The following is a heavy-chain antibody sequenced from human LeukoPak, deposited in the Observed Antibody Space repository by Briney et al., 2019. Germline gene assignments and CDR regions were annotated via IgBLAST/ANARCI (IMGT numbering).Heavy chain of an antibody. J-gene: IGHJ5*02. CDR1: GFTFSNYD. V-gene: IGHV3-33*01. D-gene: IGHD3-22*01. Sequence: GGSLRLSCAASGFTFSNYDMHWVRQAPGKGLEWVAVIWFDGSNKFYADSVKGRFTISRDNSKNTLYLQMNSLRAEDTAVYYCARAFYDSSAIPCWFDPWGQGTLVTVSS. CDR2: IWFDGSNK. CDR3: ARAFYDSSAIPCWFDP.